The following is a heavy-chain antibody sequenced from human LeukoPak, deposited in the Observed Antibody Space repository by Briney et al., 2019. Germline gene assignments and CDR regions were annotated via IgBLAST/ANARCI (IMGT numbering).Heavy chain of an antibody. Sequence: ASVKVSCKASGYTFTSYGISWVRRAPGQGLEWMGWISAHNGNTNYAQKLQGRVTMTTDTSTSTAYMELRSLRSDDTAVYYCVTSDYGDYFDYWGQGTLVTVSS. CDR1: GYTFTSYG. V-gene: IGHV1-18*04. CDR3: VTSDYGDYFDY. D-gene: IGHD4-17*01. J-gene: IGHJ4*02. CDR2: ISAHNGNT.